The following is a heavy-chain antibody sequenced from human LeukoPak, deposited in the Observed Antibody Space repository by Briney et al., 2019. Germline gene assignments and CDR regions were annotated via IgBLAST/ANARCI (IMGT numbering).Heavy chain of an antibody. CDR2: IYYIGNT. Sequence: PSETLSLTCTVSGGSISSGDYYWSWIRQPPGKGLECIGYIYYIGNTFYNPSLKSRVTISVDTSKNQFSLKLSSVTAADTAVYYCASAYCGGDCTPYWYFDLWGRGTLVTVSS. V-gene: IGHV4-30-4*01. J-gene: IGHJ2*01. CDR3: ASAYCGGDCTPYWYFDL. D-gene: IGHD2-21*02. CDR1: GGSISSGDYY.